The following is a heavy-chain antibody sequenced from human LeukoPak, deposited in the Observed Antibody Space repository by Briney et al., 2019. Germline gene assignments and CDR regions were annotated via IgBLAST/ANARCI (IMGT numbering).Heavy chain of an antibody. CDR1: GGSISSYY. D-gene: IGHD6-19*01. CDR3: ARHRTSGWGLDY. J-gene: IGHJ4*02. CDR2: MYYIGST. Sequence: SETLSLTCTVSGGSISSYYWSWIRRPPGKGLEWIGCMYYIGSTNYNPSLKSRVTISVDTSKNQVSLKLSSVTAADTAVYYCARHRTSGWGLDYWGQGTLVTVSS. V-gene: IGHV4-59*08.